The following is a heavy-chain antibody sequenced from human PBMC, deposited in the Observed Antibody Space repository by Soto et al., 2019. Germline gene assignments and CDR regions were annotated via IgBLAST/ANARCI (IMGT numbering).Heavy chain of an antibody. CDR1: GFTFSSYA. V-gene: IGHV3-23*01. CDR3: AKDSPIEGYISSSCHFDI. D-gene: IGHD6-13*01. J-gene: IGHJ3*02. CDR2: ISGSGGST. Sequence: GGSLRLSCAASGFTFSSYAMSWVRQAPGKGLEWVSAISGSGGSTYYADSVKGRFTISRDNSKNTLYLQMNSLRAEDTAVYYCAKDSPIEGYISSSCHFDIWGQGTMVT.